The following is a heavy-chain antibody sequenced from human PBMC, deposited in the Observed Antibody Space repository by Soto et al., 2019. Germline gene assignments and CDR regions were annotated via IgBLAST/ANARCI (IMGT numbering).Heavy chain of an antibody. CDR1: GGSFSGYY. CDR3: ARAHYGDYGYGMDV. CDR2: IYYSGST. D-gene: IGHD4-17*01. V-gene: IGHV4-59*01. Sequence: SETLSLTCAVYGGSFSGYYWSWIRQPPGKGLEWIGYIYYSGSTKYNPSLKSRVTISVDTSKNQFSLKLSSVTAADTAVYYCARAHYGDYGYGMDVWGQGTTVTVSS. J-gene: IGHJ6*02.